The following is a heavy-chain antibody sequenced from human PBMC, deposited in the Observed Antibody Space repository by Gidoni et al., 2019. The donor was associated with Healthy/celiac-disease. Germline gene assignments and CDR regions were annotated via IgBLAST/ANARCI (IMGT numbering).Heavy chain of an antibody. V-gene: IGHV3-30-3*01. D-gene: IGHD4-4*01. J-gene: IGHJ3*02. CDR2: ISYEGSNK. CDR1: GFTFSSYA. CDR3: AREGPKVTSGAFDI. Sequence: QVQLVESGGGVVPPGRSLRLSCAASGFTFSSYAMLWDSQAPGKGLEGVAVISYEGSNKYYADSVKSRVTISRDNAKNTLYVQMNSLRAEDTAVYYCAREGPKVTSGAFDIWGQGTMVTVSS.